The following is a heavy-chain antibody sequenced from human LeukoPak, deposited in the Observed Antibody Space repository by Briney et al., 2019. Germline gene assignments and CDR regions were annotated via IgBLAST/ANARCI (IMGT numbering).Heavy chain of an antibody. CDR3: AKDRDYYGSGSQLNMDV. Sequence: GGSLRLPCAASGFTFSSYGMSWIRQAPGKGLEWVSAISGSGGSTYYADSVKGRFTISRDNSKNTLYLQMNSLRAEDTAVYYCAKDRDYYGSGSQLNMDVWGKGTTVTVSS. CDR1: GFTFSSYG. D-gene: IGHD3-10*01. CDR2: ISGSGGST. V-gene: IGHV3-23*01. J-gene: IGHJ6*03.